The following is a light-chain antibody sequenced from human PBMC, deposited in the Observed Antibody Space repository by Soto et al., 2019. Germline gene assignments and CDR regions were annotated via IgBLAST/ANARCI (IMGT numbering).Light chain of an antibody. J-gene: IGKJ4*01. V-gene: IGKV3-11*01. CDR3: QQRSNWPPT. CDR1: QSVSSY. Sequence: EIVLTQSPATLSLSPGERATLSCRASQSVSSYLAWYQQKPGQAPRLLIYDASNRATGIPARFSGSASGTDFTLTISSLEPEDFAVYYCQQRSNWPPTFGGGTKVEI. CDR2: DAS.